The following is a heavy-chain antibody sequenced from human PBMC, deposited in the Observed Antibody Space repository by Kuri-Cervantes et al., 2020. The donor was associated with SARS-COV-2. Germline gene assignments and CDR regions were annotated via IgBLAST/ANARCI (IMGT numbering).Heavy chain of an antibody. J-gene: IGHJ5*02. CDR2: FMSDGTSP. CDR3: AKSDWFDP. Sequence: GESLKISCAASGFTFGNYWMHWVRQAPGKGLVWVPRFMSDGTSPSYADSVRGRFTISRDNAKNTLYLQMNSLRADDTAVYYCAKSDWFDPWGQGTLVTVSS. CDR1: GFTFGNYW. V-gene: IGHV3-74*01.